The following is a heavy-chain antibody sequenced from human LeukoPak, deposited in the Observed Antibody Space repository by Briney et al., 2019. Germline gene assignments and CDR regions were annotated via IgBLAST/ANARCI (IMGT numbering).Heavy chain of an antibody. V-gene: IGHV1-2*02. CDR3: ARGRKYTSGYRVTELGSGYSDY. CDR1: GYSFTGYY. J-gene: IGHJ4*02. CDR2: INPNSGDT. D-gene: IGHD5-18*01. Sequence: ASVKVSCKASGYSFTGYYLHWVRQAPGQGLEWMGWINPNSGDTNYAQKFQGSVTMTRDTSISTAYIILRRLTSDDTAVYYCARGRKYTSGYRVTELGSGYSDYWGQGTLVTVSS.